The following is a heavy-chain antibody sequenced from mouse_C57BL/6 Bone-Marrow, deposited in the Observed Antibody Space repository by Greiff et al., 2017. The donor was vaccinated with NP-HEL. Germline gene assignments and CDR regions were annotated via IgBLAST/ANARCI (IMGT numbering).Heavy chain of an antibody. CDR3: ASPCYYSNYPYWYFDV. Sequence: QVQLQQPGTELVKPGASVKLSCKASGYTFTSYWMHWVKQRPGQGLEWIGNINPSNGGTNYNEKFKSKATLTVDKSSSTAYMQLSSLTSEDSAVYYWASPCYYSNYPYWYFDVWGTGTTVTVSS. CDR2: INPSNGGT. J-gene: IGHJ1*03. D-gene: IGHD2-5*01. CDR1: GYTFTSYW. V-gene: IGHV1-53*01.